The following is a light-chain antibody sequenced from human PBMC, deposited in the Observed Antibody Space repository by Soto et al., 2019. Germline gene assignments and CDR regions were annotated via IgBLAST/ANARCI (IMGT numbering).Light chain of an antibody. J-gene: IGKJ5*01. CDR3: QQRSNWPIT. CDR1: QSVSSD. CDR2: DAS. Sequence: EIVMTQSPDTLSLSPGERATLSFRASQSVSSDLAWYQQKPGQAPRLLIYDASRRATGIPARFSGSGSGTDFTLTISSPEPEDFAVYYCQQRSNWPITFGQGTRLEIK. V-gene: IGKV3-11*01.